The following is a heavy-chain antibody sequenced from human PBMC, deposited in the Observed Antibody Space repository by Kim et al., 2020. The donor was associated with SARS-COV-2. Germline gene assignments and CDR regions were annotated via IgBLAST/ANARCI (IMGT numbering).Heavy chain of an antibody. J-gene: IGHJ6*02. D-gene: IGHD6-13*01. CDR3: AKEAVIAAAGDYYYSGMDV. Sequence: KGRITISRDNSKDTLYLQMNSLRAEDTAVYYCAKEAVIAAAGDYYYSGMDVWGQGTTVTVSS. V-gene: IGHV3-23*03.